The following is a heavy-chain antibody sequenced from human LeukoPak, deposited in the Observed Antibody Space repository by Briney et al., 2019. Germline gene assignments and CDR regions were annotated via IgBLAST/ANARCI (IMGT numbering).Heavy chain of an antibody. Sequence: PGGSLRLSCVVSGFNFGSHEMSWVRQAPGKGLEWVSYIGGSGSPTHYADSVKGRFTVSRDNAKNSLYLQLNNLRAEDTAVYCCAREIIPTPDTFDIWGQGTVVTDSS. J-gene: IGHJ3*02. CDR2: IGGSGSPT. CDR3: AREIIPTPDTFDI. V-gene: IGHV3-48*03. CDR1: GFNFGSHE. D-gene: IGHD2-15*01.